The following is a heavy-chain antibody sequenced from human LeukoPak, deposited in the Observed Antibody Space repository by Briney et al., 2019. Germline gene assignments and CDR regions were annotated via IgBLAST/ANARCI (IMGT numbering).Heavy chain of an antibody. CDR2: IIPILGIA. CDR1: GGTFSSYA. CDR3: ACYYDSSGYYYGGRAFDI. D-gene: IGHD3-22*01. J-gene: IGHJ3*02. V-gene: IGHV1-69*04. Sequence: SVKVSCKASGGTFSSYAISWVRQAPGQGLEWMGRIIPILGIANYAQKFQGRVTITADKSTSTAYMELSSLRSEDTAVYYCACYYDSSGYYYGGRAFDIWGQGTMATVSS.